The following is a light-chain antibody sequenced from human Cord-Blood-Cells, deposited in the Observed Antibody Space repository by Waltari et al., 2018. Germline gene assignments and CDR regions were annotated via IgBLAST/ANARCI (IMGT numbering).Light chain of an antibody. CDR2: AAS. J-gene: IGKJ1*01. Sequence: DIQMTQSPSSLSASVGDRVTITCRASQSISSYLNWYQQKPGKAPKLLIYAASSLQSEVPSRFSGSGSGTDFTLTISSLQPEDFATYYCQQSYSTLRTFGQGTKVEIK. CDR1: QSISSY. CDR3: QQSYSTLRT. V-gene: IGKV1-39*01.